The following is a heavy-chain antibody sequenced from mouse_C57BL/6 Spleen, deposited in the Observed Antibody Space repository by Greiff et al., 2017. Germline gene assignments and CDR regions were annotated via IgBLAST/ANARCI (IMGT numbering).Heavy chain of an antibody. CDR1: GYSITSDY. CDR3: AREIPAGYFDV. J-gene: IGHJ1*03. Sequence: EVQLVESGPGLAKPSQTLSLTCSVTGYSITSDYWNLIRKFPGNKLEYMGYISYSGSTYYNPSLKSRISITRDTSKNQYYLQLNSVTTEDTATYYCAREIPAGYFDVWGTGTTVTVSS. CDR2: ISYSGST. V-gene: IGHV3-8*01.